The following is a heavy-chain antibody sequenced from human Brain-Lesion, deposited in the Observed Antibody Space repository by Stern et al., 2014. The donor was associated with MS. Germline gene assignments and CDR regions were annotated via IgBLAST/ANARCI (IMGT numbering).Heavy chain of an antibody. D-gene: IGHD1-26*01. J-gene: IGHJ4*02. CDR2: FDPEDGET. CDR1: GYTLTELS. CDR3: ATLSPGAGGNYYRHFDY. V-gene: IGHV1-24*01. Sequence: QMQLVQSGAEVKKPGASVKVSCKVSGYTLTELSMHWVRQAPRKGLEWMGGFDPEDGETIYAQKFQGRVTMTEDTSTDPAYMELSSLRSEYTAVYYCATLSPGAGGNYYRHFDYWGQGTLVTVSS.